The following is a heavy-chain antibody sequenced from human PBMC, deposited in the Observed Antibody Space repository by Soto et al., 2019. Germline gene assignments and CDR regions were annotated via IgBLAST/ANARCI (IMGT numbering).Heavy chain of an antibody. CDR2: ISHSGST. J-gene: IGHJ4*02. CDR1: GGSFSGYY. D-gene: IGHD3-9*01. CDR3: ARDLDWYYFDY. V-gene: IGHV4-34*01. Sequence: PSETLSLSCAVYGGSFSGYYWRWIRQPPGKGLEWIGVISHSGSTNYNPSLKSRVTISVDTSKNQFSLKLSSVTAADTAVYYCARDLDWYYFDYWGQGTLVTVSS.